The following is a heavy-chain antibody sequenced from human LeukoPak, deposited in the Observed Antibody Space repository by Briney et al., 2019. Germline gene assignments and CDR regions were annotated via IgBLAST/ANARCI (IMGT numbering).Heavy chain of an antibody. CDR3: ARGAGKYYFHGMDV. Sequence: PSETLSLTCTVSGGSISSSYWSWIRQPPGKGLEWIGHIYYSGSTNYNPSLKSRVTLPVDTSKNQFSLKLISATAADTAVYYCARGAGKYYFHGMDVWGQGTTVTVSS. CDR2: IYYSGST. V-gene: IGHV4-59*01. CDR1: GGSISSSY. J-gene: IGHJ6*02.